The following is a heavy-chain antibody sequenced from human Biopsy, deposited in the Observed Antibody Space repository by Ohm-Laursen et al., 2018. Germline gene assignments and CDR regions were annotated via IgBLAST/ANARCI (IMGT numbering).Heavy chain of an antibody. Sequence: GASVKVSCKASGYTFTGHYMHWVRQAPGQGLEWMGWINPNGGDTNYAQKFQGRVTMTTDTSVSTAYMELSRLTFDDTAVYYCARAGVCSSSGPSKIYYYYYGMDVWGQGTTVTVSS. D-gene: IGHD6-6*01. CDR3: ARAGVCSSSGPSKIYYYYYGMDV. V-gene: IGHV1-2*02. CDR1: GYTFTGHY. J-gene: IGHJ6*02. CDR2: INPNGGDT.